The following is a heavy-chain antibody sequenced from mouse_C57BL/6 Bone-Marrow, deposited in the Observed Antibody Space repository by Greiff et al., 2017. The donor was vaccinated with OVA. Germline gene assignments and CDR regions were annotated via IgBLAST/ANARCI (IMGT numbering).Heavy chain of an antibody. CDR3: AKLLRSSYYAMDY. V-gene: IGHV2-5*01. Sequence: VQVVESGPGLVQPSQSLSITCTVSGFSLTSYGVHWVRPSPGKGLEWLGLIWRGGSTDYNAAFMSRMSITKDNSKSQVFFKMNSLQADDTAIYYCAKLLRSSYYAMDYWGQGTSVTVSS. D-gene: IGHD1-1*01. J-gene: IGHJ4*01. CDR2: IWRGGST. CDR1: GFSLTSYG.